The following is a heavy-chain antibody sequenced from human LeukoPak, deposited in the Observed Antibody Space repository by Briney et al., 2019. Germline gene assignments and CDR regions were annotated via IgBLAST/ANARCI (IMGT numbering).Heavy chain of an antibody. D-gene: IGHD2-2*02. J-gene: IGHJ4*02. CDR2: IIPIFGTA. CDR3: ARGYCSSTSCYTGFDY. CDR1: GGTFSSYA. V-gene: IGHV1-69*13. Sequence: SVKVSCKASGGTFSSYAISWVRQAPGQGLEWMGGIIPIFGTANYAQKFQGRVTITADESTSTAYMELSSLRSEDTAVYYCARGYCSSTSCYTGFDYWGQGTLVTVSS.